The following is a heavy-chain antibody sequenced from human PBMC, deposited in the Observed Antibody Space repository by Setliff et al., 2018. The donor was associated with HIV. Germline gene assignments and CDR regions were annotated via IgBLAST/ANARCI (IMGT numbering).Heavy chain of an antibody. Sequence: GGSLRLSCAASGFTFSSYDMHWVRQATGKGLEWVSAIGTAGDTYYPGSVKGRFTISRENAKNSLYLQMNSLRAGDTAVYYCARGRGCRWCSHRNRQSQSTPAPSLGAAGSNSSSDS. D-gene: IGHD3-16*02. CDR3: ARGRGCRWCSHRNRQSQSTPAPSLGAAGSNSSSDS. CDR2: IGTAGDT. V-gene: IGHV3-13*01. CDR1: GFTFSSYD. J-gene: IGHJ5*01.